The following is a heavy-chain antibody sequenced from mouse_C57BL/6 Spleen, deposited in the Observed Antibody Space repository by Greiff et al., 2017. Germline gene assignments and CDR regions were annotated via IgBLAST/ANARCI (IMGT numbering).Heavy chain of an antibody. J-gene: IGHJ4*01. CDR2: IYPGDGDT. D-gene: IGHD1-1*01. Sequence: QVQLQQSGAELVKPGASVKISCKASGYAFSSYWMNWVKQRPGKGLEWIGQIYPGDGDTNYNGKFKGKATLTADKPSSTAYMQLSSLTSEDSAVYFCARRDYGSTYYAMDYWGQGTSVTVSS. CDR3: ARRDYGSTYYAMDY. CDR1: GYAFSSYW. V-gene: IGHV1-80*01.